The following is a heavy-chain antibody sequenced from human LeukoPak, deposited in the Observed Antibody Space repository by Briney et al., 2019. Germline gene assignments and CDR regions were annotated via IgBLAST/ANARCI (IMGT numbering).Heavy chain of an antibody. CDR1: GYTFTGYY. J-gene: IGHJ5*02. D-gene: IGHD1-26*01. CDR2: INPNSGGT. Sequence: ASVKVSCKAYGYTFTGYYMHWVRQAPGQGLEWMGWINPNSGGTNYAQKFQGRVTMTRDTSIRTAYMELSRLRSDDTAVYYCARIGGSYAAKGWFDPWGQGTLVTVSS. CDR3: ARIGGSYAAKGWFDP. V-gene: IGHV1-2*02.